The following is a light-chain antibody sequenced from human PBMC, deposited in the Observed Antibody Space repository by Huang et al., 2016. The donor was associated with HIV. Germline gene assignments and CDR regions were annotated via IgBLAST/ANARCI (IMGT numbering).Light chain of an antibody. CDR2: KVS. CDR3: MQGTHWPPT. J-gene: IGKJ1*01. Sequence: DVELTQSPLSLPVTLGQPASISCRSSASLVYTDGNTYLNWFHQRPGQPPRRLICKVSERDFGVPARSSGRGSGTYFTLEISRVEAGEVGLYFCMQGTHWPPTFGQGTKVEFK. V-gene: IGKV2-30*01. CDR1: ASLVYTDGNTY.